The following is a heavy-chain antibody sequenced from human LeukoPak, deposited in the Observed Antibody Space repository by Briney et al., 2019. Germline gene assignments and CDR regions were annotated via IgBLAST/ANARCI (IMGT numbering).Heavy chain of an antibody. Sequence: SVKVSCKASGGTFSSYAISWVRQAPGQGLEWMGGIIPIFGTANYAQKFQGRVTITADESTSTAYMELSSLRSEDTAVYYCARDSAQWLVRGSRSHFDYWGQGTLVTVSS. CDR3: ARDSAQWLVRGSRSHFDY. CDR1: GGTFSSYA. D-gene: IGHD6-19*01. V-gene: IGHV1-69*13. J-gene: IGHJ4*02. CDR2: IIPIFGTA.